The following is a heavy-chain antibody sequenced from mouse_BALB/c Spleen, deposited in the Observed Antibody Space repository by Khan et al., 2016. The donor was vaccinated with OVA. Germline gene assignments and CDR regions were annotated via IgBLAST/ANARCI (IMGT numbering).Heavy chain of an antibody. CDR2: IYPGNINN. J-gene: IGHJ3*01. CDR3: ARGGYGAFAY. CDR1: DYTFTSYY. Sequence: VQGVESGPELVKPGASVRISCKASDYTFTSYYIHWVKQRPGQGLEWIGWIYPGNINNNYTERFKGKATLTAEKSSSTDYMHLSSLTSEDSACYFVARGGYGAFAYWGQGTLVTVSA. V-gene: IGHV1S56*01. D-gene: IGHD2-2*01.